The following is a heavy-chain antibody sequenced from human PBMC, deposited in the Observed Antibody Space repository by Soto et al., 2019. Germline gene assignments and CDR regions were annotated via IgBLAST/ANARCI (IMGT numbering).Heavy chain of an antibody. CDR1: GGTFSSYT. J-gene: IGHJ5*02. Sequence: QVQLVQSGAEVKKPGSSVKVSCKASGGTFSSYTISWVRQAPGQGLEWMGRIIPILGIANYAQKSKGRVTVTADKSTSTAYMELSSLRSEDTAVYYCARTSGITGSASSRWWFDPWGQGTLVTVSS. V-gene: IGHV1-69*02. CDR3: ARTSGITGSASSRWWFDP. CDR2: IIPILGIA. D-gene: IGHD1-20*01.